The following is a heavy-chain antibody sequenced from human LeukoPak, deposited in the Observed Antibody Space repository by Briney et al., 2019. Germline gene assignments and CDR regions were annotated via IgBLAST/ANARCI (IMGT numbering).Heavy chain of an antibody. CDR1: GFTFSRYA. CDR2: ISYDGSNK. V-gene: IGHV3-30*04. CDR3: ARDPGGYDPVGSYGMDV. Sequence: GRSLRLSRAASGFTFSRYAMHWVRQAPGKGLEWVAVISYDGSNKYYADSVKGRFTISRDNSKNTLYLQMNSLRAEDTAVYYCARDPGGYDPVGSYGMDVWGKGTTVTVSS. D-gene: IGHD5-12*01. J-gene: IGHJ6*04.